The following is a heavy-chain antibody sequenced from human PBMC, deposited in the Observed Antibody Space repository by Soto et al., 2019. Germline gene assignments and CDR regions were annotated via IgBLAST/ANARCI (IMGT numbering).Heavy chain of an antibody. D-gene: IGHD3-3*01. CDR3: ASGIRFLEWLFSPFDY. V-gene: IGHV1-69*12. CDR2: IIPIFGTA. J-gene: IGHJ4*02. Sequence: QVQLVQSGAEVKKPGSSVKVSCKASGGTFSSYAISWVRQAPGQGLEWMGGIIPIFGTANYAQKFQGRVTITADESTSKAYMELSSLRSEDTAVYYCASGIRFLEWLFSPFDYWGQGTLVTVSS. CDR1: GGTFSSYA.